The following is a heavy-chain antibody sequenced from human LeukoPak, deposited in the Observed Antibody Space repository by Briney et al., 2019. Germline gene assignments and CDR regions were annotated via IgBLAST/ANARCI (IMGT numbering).Heavy chain of an antibody. D-gene: IGHD1-26*01. CDR2: ISSSSRTK. CDR1: GGTFSSYS. CDR3: ASQSSGGSTRAPDI. J-gene: IGHJ4*02. V-gene: IGHV3-48*04. Sequence: GGSPRLSCATPGGTFSSYSLNWVRQAPGKGLEWVSYISSSSRTKYYADSVKGRFIISRDNANNSLYLQMNSLRAEDTALYYCASQSSGGSTRAPDIWGQGTLVTVSS.